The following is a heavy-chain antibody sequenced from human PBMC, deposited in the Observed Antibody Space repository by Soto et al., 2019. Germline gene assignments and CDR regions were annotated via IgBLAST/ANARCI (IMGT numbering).Heavy chain of an antibody. V-gene: IGHV4-4*02. J-gene: IGHJ4*02. CDR3: ASSGNLWGLLG. Sequence: SETLSLTCVVSGGSITSANWWTWVRQPPGKGLEWIGEIYHSGSTNYNPSLKGRVTMSVDKSKNQFSLELNSVTAADTAMYYCASSGNLWGLLGWGQGTLVTVSS. CDR1: GGSITSANW. D-gene: IGHD2-8*01. CDR2: IYHSGST.